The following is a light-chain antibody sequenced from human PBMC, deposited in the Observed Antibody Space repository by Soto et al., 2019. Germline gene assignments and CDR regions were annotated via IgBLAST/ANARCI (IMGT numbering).Light chain of an antibody. CDR2: DVN. CDR1: TSDIGNTYNY. CDR3: SAYSTGSTPVL. J-gene: IGLJ2*01. Sequence: QSALTQPASVSGSPGQSVTLSCTGTTSDIGNTYNYVSWYQHHPGKAPKLIISDVNNRTSGVSDRFSGSKSGNTASLTISGLQAEDEADYYCSAYSTGSTPVLFGGGTKLTVL. V-gene: IGLV2-14*03.